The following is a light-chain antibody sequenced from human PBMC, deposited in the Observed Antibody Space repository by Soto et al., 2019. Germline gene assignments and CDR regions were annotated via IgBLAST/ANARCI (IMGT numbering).Light chain of an antibody. CDR3: QHYGSLVLT. V-gene: IGKV3-20*01. J-gene: IGKJ4*01. CDR2: GAS. CDR1: QSVSSTY. Sequence: EIVLTQSPGTLALSPGERATLSCRASQSVSSTYLAWYQQKPGQAPRLLLYGASSRATGIPDRFSGSGSGTAFTLTISRLEPEDFAVYYCQHYGSLVLTFGGGTKVEIK.